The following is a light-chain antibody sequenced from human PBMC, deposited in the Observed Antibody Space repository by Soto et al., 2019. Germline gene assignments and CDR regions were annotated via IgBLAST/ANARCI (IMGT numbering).Light chain of an antibody. CDR1: QSISNR. V-gene: IGKV1-5*03. Sequence: DIQMTQSPSTLSASVGDRVTITCRANQSISNRLALYQQKPGTAPNLLIYKASTLQSGVPSRFSGSGSGTEFTLTLSSLQHDESATYYCQQDSDNWTLGQGTKVDIK. CDR3: QQDSDNWT. J-gene: IGKJ1*01. CDR2: KAS.